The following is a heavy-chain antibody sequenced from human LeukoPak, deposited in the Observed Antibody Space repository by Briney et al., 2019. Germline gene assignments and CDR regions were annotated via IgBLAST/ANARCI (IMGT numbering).Heavy chain of an antibody. Sequence: SETLSLTCSVSGGSITRSQYYWGWIRQPPGKGLEWIGSIYYSGSTYYNPSLKSRVTISVDTSKNQFSLKLSSVTAADTAVYYCARDGSGYSSGLTWDYWGQGTLVTVSS. J-gene: IGHJ4*02. CDR3: ARDGSGYSSGLTWDY. D-gene: IGHD6-19*01. CDR1: GGSITRSQYY. V-gene: IGHV4-39*07. CDR2: IYYSGST.